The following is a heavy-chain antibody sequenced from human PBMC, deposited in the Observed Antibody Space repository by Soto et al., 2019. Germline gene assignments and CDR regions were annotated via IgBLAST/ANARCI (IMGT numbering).Heavy chain of an antibody. CDR1: GYSFTGNS. J-gene: IGHJ4*02. D-gene: IGHD2-15*01. V-gene: IGHV1-2*04. Sequence: QVHLVQSGAEVKKPGASVRVSCKASGYSFTGNSMHWVRQAPGQGLEWMGWINPNNGGTNYAQRFRGWGRRTRDTSVSTSYMDLNRLKSDDTAVYYNVIQRSGVVYWGQGTLVTVSS. CDR3: VIQRSGVVY. CDR2: INPNNGGT.